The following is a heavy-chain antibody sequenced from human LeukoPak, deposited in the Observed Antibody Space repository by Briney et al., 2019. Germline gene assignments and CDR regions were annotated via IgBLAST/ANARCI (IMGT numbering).Heavy chain of an antibody. CDR3: ARDPAQPGGY. Sequence: ASVKVSCKASGYTFTSYGISWVRQAPGQGLEWMGWINPNSGGTNYAQKFQGRVTMTRDTSISTAYMELSRLRSDDTAVYYCARDPAQPGGYWGQGTLVTVSS. CDR2: INPNSGGT. V-gene: IGHV1-2*02. J-gene: IGHJ4*02. CDR1: GYTFTSYG. D-gene: IGHD3-10*01.